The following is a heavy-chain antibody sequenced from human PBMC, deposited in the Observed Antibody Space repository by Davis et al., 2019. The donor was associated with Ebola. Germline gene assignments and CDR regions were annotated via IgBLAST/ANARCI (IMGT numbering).Heavy chain of an antibody. D-gene: IGHD2-15*01. Sequence: MPGGSLRLSCAVYGGSFSGYYWSWIRQPPGKGLEWIGEINHSGSSNYNPSLKSRVTISVDTSKNQFSLKLNSVTAADTAVYYCARGKAARGWFDPWGQGTLVTVSS. J-gene: IGHJ5*02. CDR2: INHSGSS. CDR3: ARGKAARGWFDP. V-gene: IGHV4-34*01. CDR1: GGSFSGYY.